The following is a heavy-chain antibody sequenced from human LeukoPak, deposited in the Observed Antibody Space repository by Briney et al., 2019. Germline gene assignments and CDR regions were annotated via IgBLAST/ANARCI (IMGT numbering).Heavy chain of an antibody. V-gene: IGHV4-59*01. J-gene: IGHJ5*02. CDR3: ARGSSSSYNWFDP. Sequence: SETLSLTCTVSGGSISSYYWSWIRQPPGKGLEWIGYIYYSGSTNYNPSLKSRVTISIDTSKNQFSLKLSSVTAADTAIYHCARGSSSSYNWFDPWGQGTLVTVSS. CDR2: IYYSGST. CDR1: GGSISSYY. D-gene: IGHD6-13*01.